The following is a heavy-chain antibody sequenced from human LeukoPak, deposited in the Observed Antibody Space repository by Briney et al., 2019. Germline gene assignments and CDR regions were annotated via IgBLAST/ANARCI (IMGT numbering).Heavy chain of an antibody. CDR1: GFTFSSYA. J-gene: IGHJ3*02. D-gene: IGHD5/OR15-5a*01. CDR3: ARALYLTKAFDI. V-gene: IGHV3-30-3*01. CDR2: ISYDGSNK. Sequence: GGSLRLSCAASGFTFSSYAMHWVRQAPGKGLEWVAVISYDGSNKYYADSVKGRFTISRDNSKNTLYLQMNSLRAEDTAVYYCARALYLTKAFDIWGRGTMVTVSS.